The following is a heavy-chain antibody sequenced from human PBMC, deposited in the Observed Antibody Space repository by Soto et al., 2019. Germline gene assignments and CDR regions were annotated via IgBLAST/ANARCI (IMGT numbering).Heavy chain of an antibody. Sequence: QVPLVQSGAEVKKPGASVKVSCKPSGYTFTSHGISWVRQAPGQGLEWMGWISAYNGNTNYAQKFQGRFTMTTDTSTSTAYMELSSLRSDDTAVYYCSRGTVTTGYYHYYMDVWGKGTTVTVSS. V-gene: IGHV1-18*04. D-gene: IGHD4-17*01. J-gene: IGHJ6*03. CDR1: GYTFTSHG. CDR3: SRGTVTTGYYHYYMDV. CDR2: ISAYNGNT.